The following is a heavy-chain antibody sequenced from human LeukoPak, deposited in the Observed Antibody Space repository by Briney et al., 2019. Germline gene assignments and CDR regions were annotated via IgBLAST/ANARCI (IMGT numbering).Heavy chain of an antibody. Sequence: PSETLSLTCAVYGGSFSGYYWSWIRQPPGKGLEWIGEINHSGSTNYNPSLKSRVTISVDTSKNQFSLKLSSVTAADTAVYYCARGRGGATIYWGQGTLVTVPS. CDR3: ARGRGGATIY. CDR1: GGSFSGYY. D-gene: IGHD1-26*01. CDR2: INHSGST. V-gene: IGHV4-34*01. J-gene: IGHJ4*02.